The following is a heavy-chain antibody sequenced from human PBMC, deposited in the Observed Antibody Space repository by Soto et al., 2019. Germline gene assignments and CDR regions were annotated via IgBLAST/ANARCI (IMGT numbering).Heavy chain of an antibody. CDR1: GGTFSSYA. V-gene: IGHV1-69*13. CDR3: ARDLTTVVTEGYDAFDI. D-gene: IGHD4-17*01. CDR2: IIPIFGTA. J-gene: IGHJ3*02. Sequence: AASVKVSCKASGGTFSSYAISWVRQAPGQGLEWMGGIIPIFGTANYAQKFQGRVTITADESTSTAYMGLSSLRSEDTAVYYCARDLTTVVTEGYDAFDIWGQGTMVTVSS.